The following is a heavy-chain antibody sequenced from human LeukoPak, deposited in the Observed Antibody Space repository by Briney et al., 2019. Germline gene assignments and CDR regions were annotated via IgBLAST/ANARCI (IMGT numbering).Heavy chain of an antibody. CDR3: AREGLYSSSSYFDY. D-gene: IGHD6-6*01. CDR2: IYYSGST. Sequence: PSETLSLTCTVSGGSISRGDYYWSWIRQPPGKGLEWIGYIYYSGSTDYNPSLKSRVTISVDTSKNQFSLTLSSVTAADTAVYYCAREGLYSSSSYFDYWGQGTLVTVSS. CDR1: GGSISRGDYY. J-gene: IGHJ4*02. V-gene: IGHV4-30-4*02.